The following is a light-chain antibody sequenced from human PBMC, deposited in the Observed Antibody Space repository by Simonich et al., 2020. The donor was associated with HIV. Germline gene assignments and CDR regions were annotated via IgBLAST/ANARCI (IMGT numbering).Light chain of an antibody. V-gene: IGLV3-25*03. CDR1: ALPKQY. J-gene: IGLJ2*01. CDR3: QSADSSGTYVV. Sequence: SYELTQPPSVSVSPGQTARITCSGDALPKQYAYWYQQKPGKAPVLVIYKDVERPSGIPERFSGSSSGKTVTLTISGVQAEDEADYYCQSADSSGTYVVFGGGTKLTVL. CDR2: KDV.